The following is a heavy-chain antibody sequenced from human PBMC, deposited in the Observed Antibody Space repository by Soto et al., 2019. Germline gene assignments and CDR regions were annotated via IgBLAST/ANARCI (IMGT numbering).Heavy chain of an antibody. CDR1: GYMFTSHG. J-gene: IGHJ4*02. V-gene: IGHV1-18*04. D-gene: IGHD5-12*01. CDR2: ISPYSGNT. Sequence: QVPLVQSGAEVRQPGASVKVSCKTSGYMFTSHGITWVRQAPGQGLAWMGWISPYSGNTHYAQSLQGRVSMSTDRSTDTAYMELRGLRSDDTAVYYCARLSWLLQPADYWGQGTLVTVSS. CDR3: ARLSWLLQPADY.